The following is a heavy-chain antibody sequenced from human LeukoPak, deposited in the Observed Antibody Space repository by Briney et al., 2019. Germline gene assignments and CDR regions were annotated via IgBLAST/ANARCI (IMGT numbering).Heavy chain of an antibody. CDR3: VRGNDYGGPHY. Sequence: GGSLRLSCAVSGFTLSSYWMHWVRQAPGKGLVWVSRIDRDGSRINYADSVKGRFTISRDNGKNTLFLQMNSLRAEDAAVYYCVRGNDYGGPHYWGQGTLVTVSS. V-gene: IGHV3-74*01. D-gene: IGHD4-23*01. CDR2: IDRDGSRI. CDR1: GFTLSSYW. J-gene: IGHJ4*02.